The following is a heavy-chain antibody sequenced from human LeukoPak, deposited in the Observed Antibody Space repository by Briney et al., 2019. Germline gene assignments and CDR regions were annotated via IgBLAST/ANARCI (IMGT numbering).Heavy chain of an antibody. CDR2: IYYSGST. D-gene: IGHD1-14*01. CDR3: ARQTAGMRSNWFDP. J-gene: IGHJ5*02. V-gene: IGHV4-39*01. CDR1: GGSISSSSYY. Sequence: PSETLSLTCTVSGGSISSSSYYWGWIRQPPGKGLEWIGSIYYSGSTYYNPSLKSRVTISVDTSKNQFSLKLSSVTAADTAVYYCARQTAGMRSNWFDPWGQGTLVTVPS.